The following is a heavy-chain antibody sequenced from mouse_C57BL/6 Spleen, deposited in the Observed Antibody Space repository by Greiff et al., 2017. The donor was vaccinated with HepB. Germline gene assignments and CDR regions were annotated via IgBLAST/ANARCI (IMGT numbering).Heavy chain of an antibody. D-gene: IGHD2-4*01. J-gene: IGHJ4*01. CDR1: GFTFTDYY. CDR2: IRNKANGYTT. Sequence: EVKLVESGGGLVQPGGSLSLSCAASGFTFTDYYMSWVRQPPGKALEWLGFIRNKANGYTTEYSASVKGRFTISRDNSQSILYLQMNALRAEDSATYYCARSLYDYEPLYYAMDYWGQGTSVTVSS. CDR3: ARSLYDYEPLYYAMDY. V-gene: IGHV7-3*01.